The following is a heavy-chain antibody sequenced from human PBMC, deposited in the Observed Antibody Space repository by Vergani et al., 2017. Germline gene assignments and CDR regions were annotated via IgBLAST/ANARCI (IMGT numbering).Heavy chain of an antibody. Sequence: EVQLVESGGGLVKPGGSLRLSCAASGFTFSNAWMSWVRQAPGKGLEWVGRIKSKTDGGTTDYAAPVKGRFTISRDDSKNTLYLQMNSLKTEDTAVYYCTSGGAPITTIYYYYYMDVWGKGTTVTVSS. V-gene: IGHV3-15*01. CDR3: TSGGAPITTIYYYYYMDV. CDR2: IKSKTDGGTT. D-gene: IGHD3-3*01. CDR1: GFTFSNAW. J-gene: IGHJ6*03.